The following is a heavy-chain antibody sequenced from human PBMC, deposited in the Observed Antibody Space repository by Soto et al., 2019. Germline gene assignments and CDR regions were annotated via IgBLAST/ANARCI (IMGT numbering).Heavy chain of an antibody. V-gene: IGHV3-30*03. CDR1: GFTFSSYG. CDR3: AMVWYCCSSTPEGGCYYYYGMDG. CDR2: ISYDGSNK. Sequence: GGSLRLSCAASGFTFSSYGMHWVRQAPGKGLEWVAVISYDGSNKYYADSVKGRFTISRDNSKNTLYLQINSLRAEDTAVYYCAMVWYCCSSTPEGGCYYYYGMDGWGQGTTVTVSS. J-gene: IGHJ6*02. D-gene: IGHD2-2*01.